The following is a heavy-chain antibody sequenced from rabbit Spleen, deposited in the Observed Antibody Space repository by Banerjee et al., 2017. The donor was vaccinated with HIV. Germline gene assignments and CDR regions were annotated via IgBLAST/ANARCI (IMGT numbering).Heavy chain of an antibody. CDR3: ARDPYALQSVTKL. J-gene: IGHJ3*01. CDR1: GVSFSGSSY. V-gene: IGHV1S45*01. D-gene: IGHD3-3*01. CDR2: IDTGSSGST. Sequence: QEQLVESGGDLVKPGASLTLTCIASGVSFSGSSYMCWVRQAPGKGREWIACIDTGSSGSTYYASWAKGRLTISKTSSTTVTLQMTSLTAADTATYFCARDPYALQSVTKLWGQGTLVTVS.